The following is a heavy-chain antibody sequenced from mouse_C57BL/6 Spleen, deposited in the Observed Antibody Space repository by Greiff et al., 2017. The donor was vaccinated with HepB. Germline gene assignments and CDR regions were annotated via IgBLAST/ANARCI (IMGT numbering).Heavy chain of an antibody. D-gene: IGHD1-1*01. CDR2: IRNKANGYTT. V-gene: IGHV7-3*01. J-gene: IGHJ3*01. Sequence: EVKLMESGGGLVQPGGSLSLSCAASGFTFTDYYMSWVRQPPGKALEWLGFIRNKANGYTTEYSASVKGRFTISRDNSQSILYLQMNALRAEDSATYYCARGYYGSSQSFAYWGQGTLVTVSA. CDR1: GFTFTDYY. CDR3: ARGYYGSSQSFAY.